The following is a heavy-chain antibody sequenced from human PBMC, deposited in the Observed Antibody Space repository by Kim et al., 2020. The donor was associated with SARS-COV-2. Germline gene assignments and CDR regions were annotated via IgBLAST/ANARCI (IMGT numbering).Heavy chain of an antibody. D-gene: IGHD6-13*01. CDR1: GDSVSSDSAA. V-gene: IGHV6-1*01. J-gene: IGHJ4*02. CDR2: TYYRSKWYS. Sequence: SQTLSLTCAISGDSVSSDSAAWNWIRPSPSRGLEWLGRTYYRSKWYSDYAVSLKSRLSINADTSKNQFSLQLNSVTPEDTALYYCVREHKLIVAAGFDYWGQGTLVTVSS. CDR3: VREHKLIVAAGFDY.